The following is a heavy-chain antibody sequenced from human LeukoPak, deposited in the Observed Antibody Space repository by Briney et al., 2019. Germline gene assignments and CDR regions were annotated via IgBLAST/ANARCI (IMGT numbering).Heavy chain of an antibody. J-gene: IGHJ4*02. Sequence: GASVKVSCKASGYTFTGYYMHWVRQAPGQGLEWMGWINPNSGGTNYAQKFRGRVTMTRDTSISTAYMELSRLRSDDTAVYYCVVPAAINFDYWGQGTLVTVSS. D-gene: IGHD2-2*02. CDR3: VVPAAINFDY. CDR2: INPNSGGT. CDR1: GYTFTGYY. V-gene: IGHV1-2*02.